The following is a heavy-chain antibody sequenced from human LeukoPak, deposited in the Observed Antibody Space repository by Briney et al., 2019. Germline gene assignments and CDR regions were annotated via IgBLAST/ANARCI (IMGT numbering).Heavy chain of an antibody. J-gene: IGHJ3*02. CDR2: IGSSGSHI. D-gene: IGHD1-26*01. CDR3: SRVGSGGTREDTFDI. CDR1: GFTFRSYS. Sequence: GGSLRLSCAASGFTFRSYSLNWVRQTAGKGLDWVSSIGSSGSHIYYAASVKGRFPISRGNAKDSLYLQMNSLNGEDPGRYYCSRVGSGGTREDTFDIWGQGTMVTVSS. V-gene: IGHV3-21*01.